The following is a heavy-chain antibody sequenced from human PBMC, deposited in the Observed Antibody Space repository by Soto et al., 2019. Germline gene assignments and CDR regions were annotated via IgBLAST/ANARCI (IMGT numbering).Heavy chain of an antibody. D-gene: IGHD3-10*01. Sequence: QVQLVASGGGVVQPGRSLSLSCAASGFSLSGHGLHWVRQAPGGGLEWVAVVTYDDTERHYPDYVKGRFTITRDTSNNTFYLQMNSLRVEDTAMYYCAREKNSGYYRTVDYWGQGTLVIVSS. CDR2: VTYDDTER. CDR1: GFSLSGHG. CDR3: AREKNSGYYRTVDY. V-gene: IGHV3-30*03. J-gene: IGHJ4*02.